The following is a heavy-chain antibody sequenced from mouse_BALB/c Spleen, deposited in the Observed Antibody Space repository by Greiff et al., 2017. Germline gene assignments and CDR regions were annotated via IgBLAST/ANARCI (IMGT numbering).Heavy chain of an antibody. D-gene: IGHD2-3*01. CDR1: GYTFTSYW. J-gene: IGHJ2*01. Sequence: VQLQQSGAELARPGASVKLSCKASGYTFTSYWMQWVKQRPGQGLEWIGAIYPGDGDTRYTQKFKGKATLTADKSSSTAYMQLSSLASEDSAVYYCARDGYHGWGQGTTLTVSS. CDR3: ARDGYHG. V-gene: IGHV1-87*01. CDR2: IYPGDGDT.